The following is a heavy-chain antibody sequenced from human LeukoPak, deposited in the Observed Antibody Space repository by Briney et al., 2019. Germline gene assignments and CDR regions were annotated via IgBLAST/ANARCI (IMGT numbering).Heavy chain of an antibody. V-gene: IGHV3-21*01. Sequence: GGSLRLSCAASGYTFRGYSMSWVRQAPGKGLEGVSSISSSSSYIYYADSVKGRFTISRDNAKNSLYLQMNSLRAEDTAGYNCARDYRWLPFDYWGQGTLVTVSS. CDR1: GYTFRGYS. CDR2: ISSSSSYI. J-gene: IGHJ4*02. CDR3: ARDYRWLPFDY. D-gene: IGHD5-24*01.